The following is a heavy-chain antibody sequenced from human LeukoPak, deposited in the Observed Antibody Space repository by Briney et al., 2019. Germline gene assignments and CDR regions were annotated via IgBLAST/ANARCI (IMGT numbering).Heavy chain of an antibody. Sequence: PSETLSLTCTVSGGSVTGRYWSWIRQPAGKGLEWIGRMHTSGSTNYNPSLKSRVTTSVDTSKNQFSLKLSSVTAADTAVYYCAREDYGSGMRGAFHIWGQGTMVTVSS. CDR3: AREDYGSGMRGAFHI. V-gene: IGHV4-4*07. CDR1: GGSVTGRY. CDR2: MHTSGST. J-gene: IGHJ3*02. D-gene: IGHD3-10*01.